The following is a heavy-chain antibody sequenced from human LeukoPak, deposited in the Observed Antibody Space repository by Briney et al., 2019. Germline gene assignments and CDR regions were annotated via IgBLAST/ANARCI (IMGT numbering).Heavy chain of an antibody. Sequence: ASVKVSCKASGYTFTGYYMHWVRQAPGQGLEWMGWINPNSGGTSYAQKFQGRVTMTRDMSTSTVYMELSSLRSEDTAVYYCARAITMVRGAPGGYWGQGTLVTVSS. CDR3: ARAITMVRGAPGGY. CDR2: INPNSGGT. CDR1: GYTFTGYY. J-gene: IGHJ4*02. D-gene: IGHD3-10*01. V-gene: IGHV1-2*02.